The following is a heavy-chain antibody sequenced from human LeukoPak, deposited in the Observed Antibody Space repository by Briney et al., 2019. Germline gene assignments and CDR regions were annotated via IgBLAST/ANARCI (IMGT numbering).Heavy chain of an antibody. V-gene: IGHV4-30-4*08. CDR1: GGSIISGDYY. J-gene: IGHJ3*02. CDR3: ARAGVVPAAINRAFDI. Sequence: PSQTLSLTCIVSGGSIISGDYYWSWIRQPQGKGLEWIGYIYHNGDTYYNPSLKSRVSISVDTSKNQFSLKLSSVTAADTAVYYCARAGVVPAAINRAFDIWGQGSVVTVSS. D-gene: IGHD2-2*02. CDR2: IYHNGDT.